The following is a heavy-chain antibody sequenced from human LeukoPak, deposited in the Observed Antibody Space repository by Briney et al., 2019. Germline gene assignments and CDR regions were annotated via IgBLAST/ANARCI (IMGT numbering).Heavy chain of an antibody. CDR2: LYYSGTT. V-gene: IGHV4-39*01. D-gene: IGHD6-19*01. CDR3: ARHWYSSTTYKFDS. Sequence: SETLSLTCTVSGGSISSHHYYWGWIRQPPGRSLEWIRSLYYSGTTYYNPSLESRVTISVDTSKNQFSLKLNSVTAADSAVYYCARHWYSSTTYKFDSWGQGTLVTVSS. CDR1: GGSISSHHYY. J-gene: IGHJ5*01.